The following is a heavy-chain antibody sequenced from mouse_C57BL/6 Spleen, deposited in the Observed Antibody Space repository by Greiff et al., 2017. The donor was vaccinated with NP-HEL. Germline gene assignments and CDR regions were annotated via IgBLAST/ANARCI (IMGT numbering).Heavy chain of an antibody. D-gene: IGHD2-2*01. V-gene: IGHV1-54*01. CDR3: ARYGLRREYYYAMDY. CDR2: INPGSGGT. J-gene: IGHJ4*01. Sequence: QVQLQQSGAELVRPGTSVKVSCKASGYAFTNYLIEWVKQRPGQGLEWIGVINPGSGGTNYNEKFKGKATLTADKSSSTAYMQLSSLTSEDSAVYFCARYGLRREYYYAMDYWGQGTSVTVSS. CDR1: GYAFTNYL.